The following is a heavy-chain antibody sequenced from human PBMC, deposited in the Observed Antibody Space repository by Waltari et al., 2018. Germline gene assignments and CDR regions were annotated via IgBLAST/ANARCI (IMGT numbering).Heavy chain of an antibody. CDR2: IYHSGST. CDR3: ARGSYYGSGSIWFDP. CDR1: GGSISSGGYS. Sequence: QLQLQESGSGLVKPSQTLSLTCAVSGGSISSGGYSWSWIRQPPGKGLEWIGYIYHSGSTYYNPSLKSRVTISVDRSKNQFSLKLSSVTAADTAVYYCARGSYYGSGSIWFDPWGQGTLVTVSS. V-gene: IGHV4-30-2*01. D-gene: IGHD3-10*01. J-gene: IGHJ5*02.